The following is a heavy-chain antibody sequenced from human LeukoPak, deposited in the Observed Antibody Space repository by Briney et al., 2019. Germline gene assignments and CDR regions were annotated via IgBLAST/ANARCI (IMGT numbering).Heavy chain of an antibody. J-gene: IGHJ4*02. Sequence: SLRLSCSASRFTFRDYAMSWFRQAPGKGLEWVGFSRSIPYGGTTEYAASVKGRFTTSRDNSKNTLYLQVNSLRAEDTAIYYCAKEEYSGSLLTLDYWGQGTLLTVSS. D-gene: IGHD1-26*01. V-gene: IGHV3-49*03. CDR2: SRSIPYGGTT. CDR3: AKEEYSGSLLTLDY. CDR1: RFTFRDYA.